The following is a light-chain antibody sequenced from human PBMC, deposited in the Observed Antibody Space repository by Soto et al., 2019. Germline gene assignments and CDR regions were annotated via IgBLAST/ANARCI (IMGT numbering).Light chain of an antibody. V-gene: IGLV2-14*01. Sequence: LTQPASVSGSPGQSITIPCTGTSSDVGGYNYVSWYQQHPGKAPKLMIYDVSNRPSGVSNRFSGSKSGNTASLTISGLQAEDEADYYCSSYTSSSTLVFGTGTKVTVL. CDR2: DVS. J-gene: IGLJ1*01. CDR3: SSYTSSSTLV. CDR1: SSDVGGYNY.